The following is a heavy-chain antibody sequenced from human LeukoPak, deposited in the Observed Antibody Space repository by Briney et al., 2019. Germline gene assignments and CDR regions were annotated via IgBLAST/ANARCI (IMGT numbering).Heavy chain of an antibody. D-gene: IGHD3-16*02. J-gene: IGHJ5*02. CDR1: GYSSTSYW. CDR2: IDPSDSYT. CDR3: ARHPLMITFGGVTVSNGGFDP. V-gene: IGHV5-10-1*01. Sequence: PGESLRISCRGSGYSSTSYWISWVRQMPGKGLEGMGRIDPSDSYTNYSPSFQGHVTISADKSISTAYLQWSSLKASDTAMYYCARHPLMITFGGVTVSNGGFDPWGQGTLVTVSS.